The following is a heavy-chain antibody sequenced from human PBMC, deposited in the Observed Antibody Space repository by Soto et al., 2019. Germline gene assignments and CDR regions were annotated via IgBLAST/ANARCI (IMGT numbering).Heavy chain of an antibody. Sequence: EVQLVESGGGLVQPGGSLRLSCVASEFAFGSHWMIWVRQAPGKGLEWVANIKADGGETYLVDSVKGRFTISRDNAKNSMYLQMNSLRDEDTAVYCCVRDRRRTGVAKWGRSGIMDVWGKGTTVIVSS. V-gene: IGHV3-7*01. CDR1: EFAFGSHW. J-gene: IGHJ6*04. D-gene: IGHD3-3*01. CDR3: VRDRRRTGVAKWGRSGIMDV. CDR2: IKADGGET.